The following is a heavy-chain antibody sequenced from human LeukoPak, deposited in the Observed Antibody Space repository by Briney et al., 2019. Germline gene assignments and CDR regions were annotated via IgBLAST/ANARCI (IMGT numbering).Heavy chain of an antibody. V-gene: IGHV4-59*01. CDR1: GGSISSYY. CDR2: IYYSGST. D-gene: IGHD3-10*01. CDR3: ARAVLGYYYGSGSYYNWFDP. Sequence: SETLSLTCTVSGGSISSYYWSWIRQPPGKGLEWIGYIYYSGSTNYNPSLKSRVTISVDTSKNQFSLKLSSVTAADTAVYYCARAVLGYYYGSGSYYNWFDPWGQETLVTVSS. J-gene: IGHJ5*02.